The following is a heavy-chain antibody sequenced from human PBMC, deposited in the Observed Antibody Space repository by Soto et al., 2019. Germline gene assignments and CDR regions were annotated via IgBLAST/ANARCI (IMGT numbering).Heavy chain of an antibody. CDR1: GGSISSYY. CDR2: IYYSGST. CDR3: ARQVRTSELEPDFDY. V-gene: IGHV4-59*08. Sequence: PSETLSLTCTVSGGSISSYYWSWIRQPPGKGLEWIGYIYYSGSTNYNPSLKSRVTISVDTSKNQFSLKLCSVTAADTAVYYCARQVRTSELEPDFDYWGQGTLVTVSS. J-gene: IGHJ4*02. D-gene: IGHD1-1*01.